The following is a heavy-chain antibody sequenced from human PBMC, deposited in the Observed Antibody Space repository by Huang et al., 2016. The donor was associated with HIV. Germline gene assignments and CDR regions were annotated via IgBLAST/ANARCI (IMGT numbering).Heavy chain of an antibody. CDR1: GGAFRGSS. Sequence: QVQLKQWGAGLLKTSETLSLTCAVYGGAFRGSSWPWIRQFPEKGLEWIGDINHNGKIIYIPSLRSRVTISTDTSKNHFSLHLTSVTAADTALYYCARGFNYYASDNLGVYYFDSWGLGTLVTVSP. V-gene: IGHV4-34*02. D-gene: IGHD3-10*01. J-gene: IGHJ4*02. CDR3: ARGFNYYASDNLGVYYFDS. CDR2: INHNGKI.